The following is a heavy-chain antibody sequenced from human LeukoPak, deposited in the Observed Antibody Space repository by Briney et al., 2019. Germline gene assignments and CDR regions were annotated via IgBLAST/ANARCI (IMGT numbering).Heavy chain of an antibody. CDR2: IDSDGNGT. CDR3: ARLGPASSGWPESFDY. CDR1: GLTLSGYW. D-gene: IGHD6-19*01. Sequence: GGSLRLSCSASGLTLSGYWMHWVRHIPGKGLVWVSRIDSDGNGTSYADSVKGRFTISRDDVKNMLYLQMNSLRVEDTAVYYCARLGPASSGWPESFDYWGQGTLVTVSS. J-gene: IGHJ4*02. V-gene: IGHV3-74*01.